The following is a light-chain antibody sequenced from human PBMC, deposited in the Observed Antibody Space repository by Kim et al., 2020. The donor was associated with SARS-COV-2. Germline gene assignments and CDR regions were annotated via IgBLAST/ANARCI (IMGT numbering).Light chain of an antibody. V-gene: IGKV3-15*01. Sequence: VSPGERATLYCRASESVSNNLAWYQQKPGQAPRLLIYRTSTRATGIPARFSGSGSGTEFTLTISSLQSEDFAVYYCQQYNDWPPNTFGQGTKLEI. J-gene: IGKJ2*01. CDR3: QQYNDWPPNT. CDR2: RTS. CDR1: ESVSNN.